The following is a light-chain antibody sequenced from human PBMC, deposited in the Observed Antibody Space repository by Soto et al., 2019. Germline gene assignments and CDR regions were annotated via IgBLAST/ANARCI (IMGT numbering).Light chain of an antibody. J-gene: IGKJ2*01. CDR1: QSVSSSY. V-gene: IGKV3-20*01. Sequence: EIVLTQSPGTLSLSPGARATLSCRASQSVSSSYLAWYQQRPGQAPRLLIYGASRRATGIPDRFSGSGSGTDFTLTISRLEPEDFAMYYCQQYGSSTYTFGQGTKVDIK. CDR2: GAS. CDR3: QQYGSSTYT.